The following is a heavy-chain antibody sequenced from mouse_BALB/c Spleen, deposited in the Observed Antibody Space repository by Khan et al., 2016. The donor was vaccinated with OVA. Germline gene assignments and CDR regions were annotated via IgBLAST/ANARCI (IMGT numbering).Heavy chain of an antibody. CDR1: GFSLTNYG. J-gene: IGHJ4*01. D-gene: IGHD2-10*01. CDR3: ARQPYYHYNIMDY. CDR2: IWRDGST. Sequence: VQLVESGPGLVAPSQSLSITCTISGFSLTNYGVHWVRQPPGKGLEWLVVIWRDGSTTYNSALKSRLTITKYNSKSQVFLEMNSLQTDDTAMYFCARQPYYHYNIMDYWGQGTSVTVSS. V-gene: IGHV2-6-1*01.